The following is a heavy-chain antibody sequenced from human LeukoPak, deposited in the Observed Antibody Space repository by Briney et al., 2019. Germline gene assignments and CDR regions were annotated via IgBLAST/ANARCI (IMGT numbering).Heavy chain of an antibody. V-gene: IGHV3-74*01. CDR2: INRGGSTT. Sequence: PGGSLRLSCAASGFTFSDYWMHWVRQAPGKGLVWVSRINRGGSTTNYADSVEGRFTISRDNAKNTLYLQMNSLRAEDTAVYYCARSQGVVVFDFWGQGTLVTVSS. D-gene: IGHD3-22*01. CDR3: ARSQGVVVFDF. J-gene: IGHJ4*02. CDR1: GFTFSDYW.